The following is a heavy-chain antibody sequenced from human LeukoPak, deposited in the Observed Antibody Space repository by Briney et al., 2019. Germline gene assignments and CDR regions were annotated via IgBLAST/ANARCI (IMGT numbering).Heavy chain of an antibody. CDR3: ARDGLLWFGEGDAFDI. Sequence: GGSLRLSCAASEFTFSSYGMHWVRQAPGKGLEWVAVISYDGSNKYYADSVKGRFTISRDNSKNTLYLQMNSLRAEDTAVYYCARDGLLWFGEGDAFDIWGQGTMVTVSS. J-gene: IGHJ3*02. CDR1: EFTFSSYG. D-gene: IGHD3-10*01. V-gene: IGHV3-30*03. CDR2: ISYDGSNK.